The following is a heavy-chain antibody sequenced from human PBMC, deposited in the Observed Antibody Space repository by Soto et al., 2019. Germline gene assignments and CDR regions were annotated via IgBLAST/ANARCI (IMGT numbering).Heavy chain of an antibody. CDR2: INSDGSST. D-gene: IGHD1-1*01. CDR1: GFTFSSYW. CDR3: ARVQRELVNDAFDI. Sequence: EVQLVESGGGLVQPGGSLRLSCAASGFTFSSYWMHWVRQAPGKGLVWVSRINSDGSSTSYADSVKGRFTISRDNAKNTLYLQMNSLRAEDTAVYYCARVQRELVNDAFDIWGQGTMVTVSS. J-gene: IGHJ3*02. V-gene: IGHV3-74*01.